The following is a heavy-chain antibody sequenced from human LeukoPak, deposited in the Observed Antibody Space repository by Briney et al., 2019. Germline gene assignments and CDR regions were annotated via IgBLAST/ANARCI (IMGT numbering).Heavy chain of an antibody. D-gene: IGHD1-26*01. Sequence: GGSLRLSCAASGFTFSSYAMSWVRPAPGKGLEWVSAISGSGGSTYYADSVKGRFTISRDNSRNTVYVQMNSLRAEDTAVYYCARYSGSYYGYLDWWGQGTLVTVSS. V-gene: IGHV3-23*01. CDR1: GFTFSSYA. CDR3: ARYSGSYYGYLDW. CDR2: ISGSGGST. J-gene: IGHJ4*02.